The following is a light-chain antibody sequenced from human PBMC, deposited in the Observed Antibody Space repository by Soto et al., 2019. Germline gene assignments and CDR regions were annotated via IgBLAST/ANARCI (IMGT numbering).Light chain of an antibody. J-gene: IGKJ1*01. Sequence: EIVLTQSPGTLSLSPGERATLSCSASQSVSSSYLAWYQQKPGQAPRLLIYGASTRATGIPDRFSGSGSGTDFTLTISTLEPEDFAMYYCQQYGSSRWTFGQGTKVEFK. V-gene: IGKV3-20*01. CDR3: QQYGSSRWT. CDR2: GAS. CDR1: QSVSSSY.